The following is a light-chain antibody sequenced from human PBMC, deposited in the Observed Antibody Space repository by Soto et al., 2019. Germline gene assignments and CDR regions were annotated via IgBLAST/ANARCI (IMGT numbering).Light chain of an antibody. CDR1: QSISSY. V-gene: IGKV1-39*01. CDR3: QQSYSTVF. CDR2: AAS. Sequence: DIQMTQSPSSLSSSVGDRDTITCRASQSISSYLNCYQQKPGKAPKLLIYAASSLQSGVPSRFSGSGSGTDFTLTISSLQPEDFATYYCQQSYSTVFFGPGTKVDIK. J-gene: IGKJ3*01.